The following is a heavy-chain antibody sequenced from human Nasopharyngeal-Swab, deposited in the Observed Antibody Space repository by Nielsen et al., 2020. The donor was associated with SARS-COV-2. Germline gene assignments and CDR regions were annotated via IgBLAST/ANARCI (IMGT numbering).Heavy chain of an antibody. CDR3: TRRTLSSSGYYFDY. V-gene: IGHV4-59*08. CDR2: ISYSGST. J-gene: IGHJ4*02. CDR1: GGSISGYY. D-gene: IGHD2-2*01. Sequence: SETLSLTCTVSGGSISGYYWTWIRQPPGKGLECIGYISYSGSTNYNPSLKSRVTISVDTSKNQFSLKLSSVTAADTAVYYCTRRTLSSSGYYFDYWGQGTLVTVSS.